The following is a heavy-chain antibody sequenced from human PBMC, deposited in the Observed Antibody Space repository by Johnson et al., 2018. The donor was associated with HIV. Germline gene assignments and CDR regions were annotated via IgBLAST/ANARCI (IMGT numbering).Heavy chain of an antibody. Sequence: SGFAVSSKTMSWVRQAPGKGLEWVSLLYGGGSTFYADSVKGRFTISKDNSKNMVYLQMNSLRAEDTAVYYCAKIPAALPLDAFDSWGQGTMVTVSS. CDR2: LYGGGST. J-gene: IGHJ3*02. CDR1: GFAVSSKT. V-gene: IGHV3-53*01. CDR3: AKIPAALPLDAFDS. D-gene: IGHD2-2*01.